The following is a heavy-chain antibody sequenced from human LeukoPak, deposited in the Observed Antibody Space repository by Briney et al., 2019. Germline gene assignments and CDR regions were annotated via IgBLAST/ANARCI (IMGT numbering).Heavy chain of an antibody. V-gene: IGHV3-7*05. D-gene: IGHD3-3*01. Sequence: GGSLRLSCAASGFPFNKYWMSWVRQAAGKGLEWVANIKLDGSERYYVDSVKGRFTISRDNARNSLYLQVDSLRVADTAVYYCSRDGVGGVKAFDMWGQGTMVTVS. CDR3: SRDGVGGVKAFDM. CDR1: GFPFNKYW. CDR2: IKLDGSER. J-gene: IGHJ3*02.